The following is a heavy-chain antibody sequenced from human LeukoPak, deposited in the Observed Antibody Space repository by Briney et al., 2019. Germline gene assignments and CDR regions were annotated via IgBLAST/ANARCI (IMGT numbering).Heavy chain of an antibody. CDR1: GGFISSSSYY. CDR3: ARGMYYYDSSGYYPPND. D-gene: IGHD3-22*01. V-gene: IGHV4-39*07. J-gene: IGHJ4*02. CDR2: IYYSGST. Sequence: PSETLSLTCTVSGGFISSSSYYWDWIRQPPGKGLEWIGSIYYSGSTYYNPSLKSRVTISVDTSKNQFSLKLSSVTAADTAVYYCARGMYYYDSSGYYPPNDWGQGTLVTVSS.